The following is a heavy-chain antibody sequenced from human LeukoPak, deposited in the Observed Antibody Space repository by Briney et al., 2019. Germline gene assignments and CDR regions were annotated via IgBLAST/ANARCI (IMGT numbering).Heavy chain of an antibody. D-gene: IGHD4-17*01. CDR3: ARERSVITVTGIDY. Sequence: SQTLSLTCTVSGGSISSGGYYWSWIRQHPGKGLEWIGYIYYSGSTYYNPSLKSRVTISVDTSKNQFSLKLSSVTAADTAVYYCARERSVITVTGIDYWGQGTLVTVSS. J-gene: IGHJ4*02. CDR2: IYYSGST. V-gene: IGHV4-31*03. CDR1: GGSISSGGYY.